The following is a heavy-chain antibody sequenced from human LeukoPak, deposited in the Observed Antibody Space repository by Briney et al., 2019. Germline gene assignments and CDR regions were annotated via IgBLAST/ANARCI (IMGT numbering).Heavy chain of an antibody. CDR2: IYYTGST. J-gene: IGHJ5*02. Sequence: SETLSLTCTVSGGSINNYYWSWVRQPPGAGLEWLAYIYYTGSTNYNPSLKTRLTISVDTSKNQFSLRLNSVTAADTAVYYCARVGGGYGAKYNWFDPWGQGTLVTASS. CDR1: GGSINNYY. D-gene: IGHD4-17*01. V-gene: IGHV4-59*08. CDR3: ARVGGGYGAKYNWFDP.